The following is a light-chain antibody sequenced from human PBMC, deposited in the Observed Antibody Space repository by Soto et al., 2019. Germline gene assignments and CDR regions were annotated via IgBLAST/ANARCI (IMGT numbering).Light chain of an antibody. Sequence: QAVVTQPPSASGTPGQRVTISCSGSSSNIGSNFVYWYQQLPGTAPKLLIYRNNQRPSGVPDRFSGSKSGTSVSLAISGLRSEDEADYYCATWDDSLRAVVFGGGTKLTVL. J-gene: IGLJ2*01. CDR1: SSNIGSNF. CDR3: ATWDDSLRAVV. CDR2: RNN. V-gene: IGLV1-47*01.